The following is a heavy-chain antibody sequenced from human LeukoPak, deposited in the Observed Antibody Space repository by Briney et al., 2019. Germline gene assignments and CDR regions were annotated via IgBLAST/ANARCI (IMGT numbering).Heavy chain of an antibody. CDR2: IIPIFGTA. V-gene: IGHV1-69*06. Sequence: GASVKVSCKASGCTVSSYAISWVRQAPGQGLEWMGRIIPIFGTANYAQKFQGRVTITADKSTSTAYMELSSLRSEDTAVYYCARDQPTIRFPYFDYWGQGTLVTVSS. D-gene: IGHD5-24*01. J-gene: IGHJ4*02. CDR3: ARDQPTIRFPYFDY. CDR1: GCTVSSYA.